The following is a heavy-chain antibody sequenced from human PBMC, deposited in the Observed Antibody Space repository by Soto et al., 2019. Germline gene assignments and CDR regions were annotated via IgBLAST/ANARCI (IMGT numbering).Heavy chain of an antibody. CDR3: AKDWDRTYYDFWSGYYMDYFDY. J-gene: IGHJ4*02. CDR1: GFTFSSYS. Sequence: GGSLRLSCAASGFTFSSYSMNWVRQAPGKGLEWVSSISSSSSYIYYADSVKGRFTISRDNSKNTLYLQMNSLRAEDTAVYYCAKDWDRTYYDFWSGYYMDYFDYWGQGTLVTVSS. D-gene: IGHD3-3*01. V-gene: IGHV3-21*04. CDR2: ISSSSSYI.